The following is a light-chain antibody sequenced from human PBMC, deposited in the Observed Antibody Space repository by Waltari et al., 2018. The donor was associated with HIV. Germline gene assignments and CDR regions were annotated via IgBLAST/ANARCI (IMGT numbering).Light chain of an antibody. CDR2: DNN. CDR1: SSNIGNHY. Sequence: QSVLTQPPSVPAAPGQKVSISCSGSSSNIGNHYVSWYQQFPETAPKLLIYDNNKRPSGIPDRCSGSKSGTSATLGVTGLQTGDEADYYCSSYTSSSTVVFGGGTKLTVL. CDR3: SSYTSSSTVV. J-gene: IGLJ2*01. V-gene: IGLV1-51*01.